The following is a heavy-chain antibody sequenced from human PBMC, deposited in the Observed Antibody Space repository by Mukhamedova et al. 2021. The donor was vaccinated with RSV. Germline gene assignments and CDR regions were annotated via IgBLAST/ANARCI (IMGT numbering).Heavy chain of an antibody. J-gene: IGHJ3*01. D-gene: IGHD2-2*01. Sequence: GKGLEWVSYISNSGSTIYYADSVKGRFTISRDNAKNSLYLQMSSLRTEDTAVYYCARDGGSTNSDDAFDFWGQGTMVTVSS. CDR3: ARDGGSTNSDDAFDF. CDR2: ISNSGSTI. V-gene: IGHV3-48*03.